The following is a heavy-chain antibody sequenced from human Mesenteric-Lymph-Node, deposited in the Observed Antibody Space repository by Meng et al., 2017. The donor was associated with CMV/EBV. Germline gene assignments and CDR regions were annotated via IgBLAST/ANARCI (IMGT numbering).Heavy chain of an antibody. CDR3: AKGPTYRIDY. CDR1: GFTVSNNY. V-gene: IGHV3-66*01. D-gene: IGHD2/OR15-2a*01. Sequence: RLSCAASGFTVSNNYMNWVRQAPGKGLEWVSVIYSGGSTYYADSVKGRFTISRDNSKNTLFLQMNSLRAEDTAVYYCAKGPTYRIDYWGQGTLVTVSS. J-gene: IGHJ4*02. CDR2: IYSGGST.